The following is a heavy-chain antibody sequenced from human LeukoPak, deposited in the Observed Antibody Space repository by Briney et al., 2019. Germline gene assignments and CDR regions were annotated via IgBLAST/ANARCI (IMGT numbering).Heavy chain of an antibody. J-gene: IGHJ6*03. Sequence: ASVKVSCKASGYTFTKYGISWVRQAPGQGLEWMGWISAYNGDTYYSQKLQDRVTVTTDTSTSTAYMELRSLRYDDTAVYYRARDLKLNYYYYYMDVWGKGTTVTVSS. CDR3: ARDLKLNYYYYYMDV. CDR1: GYTFTKYG. D-gene: IGHD1-26*01. CDR2: ISAYNGDT. V-gene: IGHV1-18*01.